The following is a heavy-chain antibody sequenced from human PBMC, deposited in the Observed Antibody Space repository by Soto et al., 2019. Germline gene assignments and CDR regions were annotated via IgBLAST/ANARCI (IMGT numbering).Heavy chain of an antibody. CDR3: ARDPALAAGLLAAAGKVWFDP. J-gene: IGHJ5*01. V-gene: IGHV1-69*01. D-gene: IGHD6-13*01. CDR1: GATFTNYA. Sequence: SEKASCKASGATFTNYALSWVRQAPGQGLEWMGGIIPIFGTANYAQKFQGRVTITADESTSTAYMELSRLRSEDAAVFHSARDPALAAGLLAAAGKVWFDPWRKGTRVSVCS. CDR2: IIPIFGTA.